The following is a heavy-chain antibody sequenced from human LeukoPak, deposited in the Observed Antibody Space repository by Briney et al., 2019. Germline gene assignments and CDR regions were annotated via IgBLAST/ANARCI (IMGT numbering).Heavy chain of an antibody. CDR3: AKPDYGDYVGSFDY. CDR2: ISYDGSNK. Sequence: AGGSLRLSCAASGFTFSSYGMHWVRQAPGKGLEWVAVISYDGSNKYYADSVKGRFTISRDNSKNTLYLQMNSLRAEDTAVYYCAKPDYGDYVGSFDYWGQGTLVTVSS. V-gene: IGHV3-30*18. J-gene: IGHJ4*02. D-gene: IGHD4-17*01. CDR1: GFTFSSYG.